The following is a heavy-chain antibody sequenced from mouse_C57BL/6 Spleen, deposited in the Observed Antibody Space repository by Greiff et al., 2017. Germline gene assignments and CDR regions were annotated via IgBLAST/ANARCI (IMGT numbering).Heavy chain of an antibody. CDR3: ARGIDGYYWYFDV. V-gene: IGHV1-66*01. D-gene: IGHD2-3*01. CDR1: GYSFTSYY. Sequence: QVQLQQSGPELVKPGASVKISCQASGYSFTSYYIHWVKQRPGQGLEWIGWIYPGSGNTKYNEKFKGKATLTADTSSSTAYMQLSSLTSEDSAVYYCARGIDGYYWYFDVWGTGTTVTVSS. J-gene: IGHJ1*03. CDR2: IYPGSGNT.